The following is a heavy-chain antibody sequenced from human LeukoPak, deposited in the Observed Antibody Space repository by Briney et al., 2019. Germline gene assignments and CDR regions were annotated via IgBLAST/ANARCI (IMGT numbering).Heavy chain of an antibody. CDR1: GFTFDDYA. Sequence: PGGSLRLXCAASGFTFDDYAMHWVRQAPGKGLGWVSGISWNSGSIVYADSVKGRFTISRDSAKNSLYLQMNSLRAEDMALYYCAKGYSYGITYYFDYWGQGTLVTVSS. CDR3: AKGYSYGITYYFDY. D-gene: IGHD5-18*01. CDR2: ISWNSGSI. J-gene: IGHJ4*02. V-gene: IGHV3-9*03.